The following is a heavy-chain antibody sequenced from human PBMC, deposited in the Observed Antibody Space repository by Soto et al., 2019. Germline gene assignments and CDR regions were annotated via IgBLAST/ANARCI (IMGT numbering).Heavy chain of an antibody. J-gene: IGHJ6*02. CDR3: ARLSYSDALDV. D-gene: IGHD4-17*01. Sequence: QVQLVQSGAEVRTPGASVKISCKASGYTFRSHGVQWVRQAPGQRLEWVGWSNGGNGFTKYLQEFQDRVTITRDTAASTIYMELHSLTSDDTAVYYCARLSYSDALDVWGQGTTVTVSS. V-gene: IGHV1-3*02. CDR2: SNGGNGFT. CDR1: GYTFRSHG.